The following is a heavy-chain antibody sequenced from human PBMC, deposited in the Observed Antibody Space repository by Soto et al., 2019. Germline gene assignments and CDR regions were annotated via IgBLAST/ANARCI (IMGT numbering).Heavy chain of an antibody. CDR2: IYHSGST. Sequence: SETLSLTCAVSGGSISSGGYSWSWIRQPPGKGLEWIGYIYHSGSTYYNPSLKSRVTISVDRSKNQFSLKLSSVTAADTAVYYGARDMYSNYGWFDSWGQGSPVTVSS. V-gene: IGHV4-30-2*01. CDR3: ARDMYSNYGWFDS. D-gene: IGHD4-4*01. J-gene: IGHJ5*01. CDR1: GGSISSGGYS.